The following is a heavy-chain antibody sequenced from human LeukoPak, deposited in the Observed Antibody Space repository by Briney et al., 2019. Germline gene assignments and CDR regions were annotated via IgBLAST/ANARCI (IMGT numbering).Heavy chain of an antibody. V-gene: IGHV1-2*02. CDR3: ARVSDFWSGYYSSYGMDV. CDR2: INPNSGGT. Sequence: ASVKVSCKASGYTFTGYYMHWVRQAPGQGLEWMGWINPNSGGTNYAQKFQGRVTMTRDTSISTAYMELSRLRSDDTAVYYCARVSDFWSGYYSSYGMDVWGQGTTVTVSS. D-gene: IGHD3-3*01. J-gene: IGHJ6*02. CDR1: GYTFTGYY.